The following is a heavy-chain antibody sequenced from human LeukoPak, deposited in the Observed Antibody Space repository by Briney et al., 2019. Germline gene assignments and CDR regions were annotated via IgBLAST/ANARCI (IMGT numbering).Heavy chain of an antibody. CDR3: AGRGYGRRRGYGSGSYYYDY. Sequence: SETLSLTCAVYGGSFSGYYWSWIRQPPGKGPEWIGEINHSGSTNYNPSLKSRVTISVDTSKNQFSLKLSSVTAADTAVYYCAGRGYGRRRGYGSGSYYYDYWGQGTLVTVSS. CDR1: GGSFSGYY. CDR2: INHSGST. V-gene: IGHV4-34*01. D-gene: IGHD3-10*01. J-gene: IGHJ4*02.